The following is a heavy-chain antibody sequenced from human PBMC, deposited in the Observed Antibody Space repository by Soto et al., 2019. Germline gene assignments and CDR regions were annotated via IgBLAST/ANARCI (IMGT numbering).Heavy chain of an antibody. D-gene: IGHD5-18*01. CDR3: ARDGNFAFRGYSFAFDF. CDR1: GYRFSAYY. J-gene: IGHJ4*02. CDR2: MNIDTGGT. V-gene: IGHV1-2*06. Sequence: VQLVQSGAEVKKPGASVRVSCEASGYRFSAYYIHWVRQAPGQGLEWMGRMNIDTGGTTYAQKFQGRVTMTRDTSISTAYMEVSSVKSDDTAMYYCARDGNFAFRGYSFAFDFWGQGTLVTVSS.